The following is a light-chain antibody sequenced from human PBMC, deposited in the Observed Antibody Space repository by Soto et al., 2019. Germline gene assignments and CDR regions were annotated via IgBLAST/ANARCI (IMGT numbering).Light chain of an antibody. J-gene: IGLJ2*01. CDR1: SSNIGAGYD. V-gene: IGLV1-40*01. Sequence: QSVLTQPPSVSGAPGQRVTISSTGSSSNIGAGYDVHWYQQLPGTAPKLLIYGNSNRPSGVPDRFSGSKSGTSASLAITGLQAEDEADYYCQSYDSSLSGVVFGGGTKVTGL. CDR2: GNS. CDR3: QSYDSSLSGVV.